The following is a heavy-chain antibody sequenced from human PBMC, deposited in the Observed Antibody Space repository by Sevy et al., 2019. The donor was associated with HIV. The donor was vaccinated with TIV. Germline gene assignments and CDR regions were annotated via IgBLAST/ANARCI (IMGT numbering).Heavy chain of an antibody. CDR3: ARVRIGGAFDY. CDR2: INTDGSVT. CDR1: GFSFSTYW. Sequence: GGSLRLSCAASGFSFSTYWMHWVRQAPGKGLVWVSRINTDGSVTVYANSLKGRVTVSRDNARNTLYLKLNSLKADDTAVYYCARVRIGGAFDYWGQGTLVTVSS. V-gene: IGHV3-74*01. D-gene: IGHD2-21*01. J-gene: IGHJ4*02.